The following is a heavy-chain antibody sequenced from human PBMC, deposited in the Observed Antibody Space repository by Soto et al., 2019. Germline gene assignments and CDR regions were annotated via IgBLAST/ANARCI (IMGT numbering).Heavy chain of an antibody. V-gene: IGHV4-31*03. CDR1: GASISSGGYY. Sequence: QVQLQESGPGLMKPSQTLSLTCTVSGASISSGGYYWSWIRQHPGKGLEWIGYIYHSGNSYYNPSXXSRVTMSTDTSKNQFSLRRSSVTAADTAVYYCARGTSWFSDWGQGTLVTVSS. D-gene: IGHD6-13*01. J-gene: IGHJ4*02. CDR2: IYHSGNS. CDR3: ARGTSWFSD.